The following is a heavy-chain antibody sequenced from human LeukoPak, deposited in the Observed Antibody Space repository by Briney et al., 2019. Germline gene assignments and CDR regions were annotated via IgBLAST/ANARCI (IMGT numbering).Heavy chain of an antibody. V-gene: IGHV3-43*02. D-gene: IGHD5-18*01. CDR2: ISGDGGST. CDR1: GFTFYDYA. J-gene: IGHJ4*02. CDR3: AKDLGYSYGLNYFDY. Sequence: GGALRLSCAASGFTFYDYAMHWVRQAPGKGLEWVSLISGDGGSTYYADSVKGRFTISSDNSKNSLYLQMNSLRTEDTALYYCAKDLGYSYGLNYFDYWGQGTLVTVSS.